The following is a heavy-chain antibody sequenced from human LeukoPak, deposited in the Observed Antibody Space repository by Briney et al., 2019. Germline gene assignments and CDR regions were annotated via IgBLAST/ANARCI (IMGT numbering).Heavy chain of an antibody. CDR1: GGTFSSYA. CDR2: IIPIFGTA. CDR3: ARSRGRLAQLDY. D-gene: IGHD6-25*01. J-gene: IGHJ4*02. Sequence: ASVKVSCKASGGTFSSYAISWVRQAPGQGLEWMGGIIPIFGTANYAQKFQGRVTITADKSTSTAYMELSSLRSEDTAVYYCARSRGRLAQLDYWGQGTLVTVSS. V-gene: IGHV1-69*06.